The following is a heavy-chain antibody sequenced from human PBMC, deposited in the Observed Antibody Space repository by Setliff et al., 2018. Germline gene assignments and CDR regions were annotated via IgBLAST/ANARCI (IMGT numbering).Heavy chain of an antibody. CDR3: ARSSYYASGNSHNYYMDV. CDR2: INHSGST. V-gene: IGHV4-34*01. J-gene: IGHJ6*03. D-gene: IGHD3-10*01. CDR1: GGSFSGYY. Sequence: SETLSLTCAVYGGSFSGYYWSWIRQPPGKGLEWIGEINHSGSTNYNQSLKSRVTLSVDTSKNQFSLQLTSVTAADTAIYYCARSSYYASGNSHNYYMDVWGKGTAVTVSS.